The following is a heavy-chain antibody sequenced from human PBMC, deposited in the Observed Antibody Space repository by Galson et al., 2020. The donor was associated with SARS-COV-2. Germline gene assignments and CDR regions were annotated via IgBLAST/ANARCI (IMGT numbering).Heavy chain of an antibody. V-gene: IGHV1-8*01. CDR2: MNPNSGNT. D-gene: IGHD5-18*01. CDR1: GYNFTSYD. J-gene: IGHJ6*02. CDR3: ASIGYSYGGGQYYYYYYGMDV. Sequence: ASVKVSCKASGYNFTSYDINWVRQATGQGLEWMGWMNPNSGNTGYAQKFQGRVTMTRNTSISTAYMELSSLRSEDTAVYYCASIGYSYGGGQYYYYYYGMDVWGQGTTVTVSS.